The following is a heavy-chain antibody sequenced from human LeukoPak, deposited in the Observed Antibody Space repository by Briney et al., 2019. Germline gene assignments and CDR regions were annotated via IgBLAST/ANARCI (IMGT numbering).Heavy chain of an antibody. D-gene: IGHD1-14*01. CDR1: GGSISSSSYY. J-gene: IGHJ5*02. CDR2: IYYSGST. Sequence: PSETLSLTCTVSGGSISSSSYYWGWIRQPPGKGLEWIGSIYYSGSTYYNPSLKSRVTISVDTSKNQFSLKLSSVTAADTAVYYCARVRTYNRFDPWGQGTLVTVSS. CDR3: ARVRTYNRFDP. V-gene: IGHV4-39*07.